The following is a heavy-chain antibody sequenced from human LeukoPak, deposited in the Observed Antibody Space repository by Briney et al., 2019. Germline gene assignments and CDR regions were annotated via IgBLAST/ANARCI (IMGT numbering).Heavy chain of an antibody. D-gene: IGHD2-2*01. Sequence: SETLSLTCTVSGGSISSYYWSWIRQPPGKGLEWIGYIYYSGSTNYNPSLKSRVTISVDTSKNQFSLKLSSVTAADTAVYYCARSFVVVPAAIWFDPWGQGTLVTVSS. CDR1: GGSISSYY. V-gene: IGHV4-59*01. J-gene: IGHJ5*02. CDR3: ARSFVVVPAAIWFDP. CDR2: IYYSGST.